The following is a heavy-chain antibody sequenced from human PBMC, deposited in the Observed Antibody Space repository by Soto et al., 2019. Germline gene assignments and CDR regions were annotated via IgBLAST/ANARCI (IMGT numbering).Heavy chain of an antibody. Sequence: QVQLQQWGAGPLRPLETLSLTCGVSGGSFSGYYWAWIRQSPGKGLEWIGEINDRGSINYNPSLTSRVSISVATSKNHYSLNLRSVPAADTAVYYCARESHDILAGPPWVWYFDLWGRGTLVTVSS. V-gene: IGHV4-34*01. CDR2: INDRGSI. D-gene: IGHD3-9*01. CDR3: ARESHDILAGPPWVWYFDL. J-gene: IGHJ2*01. CDR1: GGSFSGYY.